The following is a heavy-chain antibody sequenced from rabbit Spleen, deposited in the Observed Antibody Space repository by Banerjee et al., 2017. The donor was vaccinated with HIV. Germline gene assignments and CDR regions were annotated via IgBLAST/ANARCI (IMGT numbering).Heavy chain of an antibody. CDR2: IYTGRGGT. V-gene: IGHV1S7*01. CDR3: ARDTGSSFSSYGMDL. Sequence: QLEESAGGLVQPGGSLKLSCKASGFTLSSYYMNWVRQAPGKGLEWIGAIYTGRGGTDYANWVNGRFTISSDNAQYTVHLQMTSLTVADTATYFCARDTGSSFSSYGMDLWGPGTLVTVS. D-gene: IGHD8-1*01. CDR1: GFTLSSYY. J-gene: IGHJ6*01.